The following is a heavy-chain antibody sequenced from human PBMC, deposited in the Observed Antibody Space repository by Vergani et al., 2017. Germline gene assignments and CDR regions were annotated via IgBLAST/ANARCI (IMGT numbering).Heavy chain of an antibody. V-gene: IGHV2-26*01. CDR2: IFSNDEK. CDR3: ARIAFDILTDVMLFDI. Sequence: QVTLKESGPVLVKPTETLTLTCTVSGFSLSNARMGVSWIRQPPGKALEWLAHIFSNDEKSYSTSLKSRLTISKDTSKSQVVLTMTNMDPLDTATYYCARIAFDILTDVMLFDIWGQGTMVTVSS. J-gene: IGHJ3*02. CDR1: GFSLSNARMG. D-gene: IGHD3-9*01.